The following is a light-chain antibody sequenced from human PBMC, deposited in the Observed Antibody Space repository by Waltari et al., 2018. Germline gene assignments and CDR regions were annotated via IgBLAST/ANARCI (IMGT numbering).Light chain of an antibody. J-gene: IGLJ3*02. CDR3: QAWDSGEVV. CDR1: KLGDRY. CDR2: ADF. V-gene: IGLV3-1*01. Sequence: SYELTQPPSVSVSPGQTATITCSGHKLGDRYACWFQKRPGQSPVQVIYADFKRPSGIPERFSGFNSRETATLTIREVKPSDEAEYYCQAWDSGEVVFGGGTRLTV.